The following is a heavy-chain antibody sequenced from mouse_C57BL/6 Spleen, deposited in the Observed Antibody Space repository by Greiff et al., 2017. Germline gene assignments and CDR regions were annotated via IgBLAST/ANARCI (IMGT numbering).Heavy chain of an antibody. CDR2: IHPNSGST. CDR1: GYTFTSYW. J-gene: IGHJ3*01. D-gene: IGHD2-4*01. Sequence: QVQLQQPGAELVKPGASVKLSCKASGYTFTSYWMHWVKQRPGQGLEWIGMIHPNSGSTNYNEKFKSKATLTVDKSSSTAYMQLSSLTSEDSAVYYGSRGGYDYDGEFAYWGQGTLVTVSA. V-gene: IGHV1-64*01. CDR3: SRGGYDYDGEFAY.